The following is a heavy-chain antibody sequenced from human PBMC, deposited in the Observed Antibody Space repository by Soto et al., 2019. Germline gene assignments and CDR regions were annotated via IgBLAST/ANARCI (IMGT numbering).Heavy chain of an antibody. CDR1: GGSISGTTYS. V-gene: IGHV4-30-2*01. Sequence: QLQLQESGSGLVKPSQTLSLTCAVSGGSISGTTYSWSWIRQPPGKGLEWIGYIYDSGNTYYNPSLNSQFSISVDTSKNQFSLKLSSVTAADTAVYYCARGQGAAAGHSNFDYWGQGALVTVSS. D-gene: IGHD6-13*01. J-gene: IGHJ4*02. CDR2: IYDSGNT. CDR3: ARGQGAAAGHSNFDY.